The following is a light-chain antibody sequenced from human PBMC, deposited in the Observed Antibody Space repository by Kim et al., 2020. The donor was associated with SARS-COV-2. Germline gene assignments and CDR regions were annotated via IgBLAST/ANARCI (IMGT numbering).Light chain of an antibody. CDR3: GAWDDTLKGYV. J-gene: IGLJ1*01. V-gene: IGLV1-44*01. Sequence: QRVTISCSGSCSNIGTNTVNWYQQLPGTAPKLLIYTSNQRPSGVPDRFSGSKSGTSASLAISGLQSEDEGDYYCGAWDDTLKGYVFGTGTKVTVL. CDR2: TSN. CDR1: CSNIGTNT.